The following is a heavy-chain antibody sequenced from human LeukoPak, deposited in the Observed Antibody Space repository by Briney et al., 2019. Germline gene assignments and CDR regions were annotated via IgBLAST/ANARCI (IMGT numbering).Heavy chain of an antibody. Sequence: GEALKISCKGSGYSFTSYWIGWVRQMPGKGVEWMGIIYPGDSDTRYSPSFQGQVTISADKSISTAYLQWSSLKASDTAMYYCARAERGQWTRADAFDIWGQGTMVTVSS. D-gene: IGHD6-19*01. CDR1: GYSFTSYW. V-gene: IGHV5-51*01. J-gene: IGHJ3*02. CDR2: IYPGDSDT. CDR3: ARAERGQWTRADAFDI.